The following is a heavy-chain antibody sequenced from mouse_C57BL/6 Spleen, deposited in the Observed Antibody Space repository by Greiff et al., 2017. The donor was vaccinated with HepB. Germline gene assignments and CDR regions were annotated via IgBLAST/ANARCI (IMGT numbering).Heavy chain of an antibody. CDR1: GISITTGNYR. J-gene: IGHJ2*01. Sequence: DVKLQESGPGLVKPSQTVFLTCTVTGISITTGNYRWSWIRQFPGNKLEWIGYIYYSGTITYNPSLTSRTTITRDTPKNQFFLEMNSLTAEDTATYYCAREDSYYFDYWGQGTTLTVSS. CDR3: AREDSYYFDY. V-gene: IGHV3-5*01. CDR2: IYYSGTI.